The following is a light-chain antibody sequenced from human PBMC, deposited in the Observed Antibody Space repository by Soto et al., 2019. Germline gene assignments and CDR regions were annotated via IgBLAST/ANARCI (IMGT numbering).Light chain of an antibody. V-gene: IGKV1-5*03. CDR2: KAS. J-gene: IGKJ1*01. CDR3: EQYNRYLT. Sequence: TQMTQSPSTLSASVGDRVTITCRASQSIGTWLAWYQQKPGKAPNLLIYKASSLESGVPSRFSGSGSGAELTLTISSLQPDEFATYYCEQYNRYLTFGQGTKVEIK. CDR1: QSIGTW.